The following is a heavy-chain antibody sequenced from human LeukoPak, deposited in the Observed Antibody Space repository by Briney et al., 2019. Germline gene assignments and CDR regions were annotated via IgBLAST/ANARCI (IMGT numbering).Heavy chain of an antibody. CDR2: IYWDDDK. CDR1: GFSVSTSGVG. Sequence: ESGPTLVNPTQTLTLTCTFSGFSVSTSGVGVGWIRQPPGKALEWLALIYWDDDKRYSPSLKSRLTITKDTSKNQVVLTMTSMDPVDTATYYCARYAKGGVVTAMGVDYWGQGSLVTVSS. D-gene: IGHD2-21*02. CDR3: ARYAKGGVVTAMGVDY. V-gene: IGHV2-5*02. J-gene: IGHJ4*02.